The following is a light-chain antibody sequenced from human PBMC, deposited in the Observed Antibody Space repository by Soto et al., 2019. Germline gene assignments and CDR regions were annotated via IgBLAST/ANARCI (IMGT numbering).Light chain of an antibody. CDR1: SRDVGGYNY. CDR2: EVS. CDR3: SSYTTSSTVV. J-gene: IGLJ2*01. V-gene: IGLV2-14*01. Sequence: QSVLTQPASVSGSPGQSITISCTGTSRDVGGYNYVSWYQHYPGKAPKLMIYEVSNRPSGVSNRFSGSKSGNTASLTISGLQAEDEADYYCSSYTTSSTVVFGGGTKVTVL.